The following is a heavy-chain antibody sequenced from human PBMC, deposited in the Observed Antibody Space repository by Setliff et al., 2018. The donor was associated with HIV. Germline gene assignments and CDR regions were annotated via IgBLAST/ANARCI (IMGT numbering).Heavy chain of an antibody. CDR1: GGSISSSGYY. Sequence: SETLSLTCTVSGGSISSSGYYWGWIRQPPGKGLEWIGNIYYSGSTYYNPSLKSRVTISVDTSKNQFSLKLSSVTAADTAVYYCARGSGYPWYFDLWGRGTLVTVSS. CDR2: IYYSGST. D-gene: IGHD3-22*01. J-gene: IGHJ2*01. CDR3: ARGSGYPWYFDL. V-gene: IGHV4-39*07.